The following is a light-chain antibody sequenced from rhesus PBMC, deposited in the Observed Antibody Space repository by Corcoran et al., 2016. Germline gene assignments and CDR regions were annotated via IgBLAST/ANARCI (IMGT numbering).Light chain of an antibody. CDR2: RAS. V-gene: IGKV1-22*01. CDR1: QSVSSW. CDR3: QQYSSSPPWT. Sequence: DIQMTQSPSSLSASVGDTVTITCRASQSVSSWLAWYQQKPGKAPELLIYRASSLQTGVPSRFSGSGSGTDFTLTISSLHSEDFATYYCQQYSSSPPWTFGQGTKVEFK. J-gene: IGKJ1*01.